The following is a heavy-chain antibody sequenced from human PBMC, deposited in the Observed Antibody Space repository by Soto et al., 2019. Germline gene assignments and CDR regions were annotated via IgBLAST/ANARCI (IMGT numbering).Heavy chain of an antibody. CDR2: ISYDGSNK. CDR1: GFTFSSYG. J-gene: IGHJ5*02. V-gene: IGHV3-30*18. D-gene: IGHD3-22*01. CDR3: AKSPYYYDSP. Sequence: QVQLVESGGGVVQPGRSLRLSCAASGFTFSSYGMHWVRQAPGKGLEWVAVISYDGSNKYYADSVKGRFTISRDNSKNTLYLQMNSLRAEDTAVYYCAKSPYYYDSPWGQGTLVTVSS.